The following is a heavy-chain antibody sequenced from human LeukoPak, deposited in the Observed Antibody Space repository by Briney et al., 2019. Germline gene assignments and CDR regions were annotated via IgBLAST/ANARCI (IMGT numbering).Heavy chain of an antibody. CDR1: GYTFTSYG. CDR2: ISAYNGNT. CDR3: AFHNWNDQVPDY. J-gene: IGHJ4*02. Sequence: ASVKVSCKASGYTFTSYGISWVRQAPGQGLEWMGWISAYNGNTNYAQKLQGRVTMTTDTSTSTAYMELRSLRSDDTAVYYCAFHNWNDQVPDYWGQGTLVTVSS. D-gene: IGHD1-20*01. V-gene: IGHV1-18*01.